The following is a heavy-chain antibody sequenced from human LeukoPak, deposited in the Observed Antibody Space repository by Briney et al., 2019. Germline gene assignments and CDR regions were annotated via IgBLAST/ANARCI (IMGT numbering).Heavy chain of an antibody. CDR1: GFTFTSSA. J-gene: IGHJ6*03. Sequence: GASVKVSCKASGFTFTSSAVQWVRQARGQRLEWIGWIVVGSGNTNYARKFQERVTITRDMSTSTAYMELSSLRSEDTAVYYCAANEVRLGYYYMDVWGKGTTVTVSS. D-gene: IGHD1-1*01. CDR2: IVVGSGNT. CDR3: AANEVRLGYYYMDV. V-gene: IGHV1-58*01.